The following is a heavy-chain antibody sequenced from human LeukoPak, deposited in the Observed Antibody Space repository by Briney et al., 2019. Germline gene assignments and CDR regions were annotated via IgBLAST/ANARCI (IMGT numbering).Heavy chain of an antibody. J-gene: IGHJ4*02. CDR1: GGSVSSYY. Sequence: PSETLSLTCSVSGGSVSSYYWSWIRQSPGKGLEWIGYIHNSGRTNYNPSLKSRLTISVDTSRNQFSLRLSSVTAADTAVYYCARRYSGLDYWGQGTLVTVSS. CDR3: ARRYSGLDY. V-gene: IGHV4-59*02. CDR2: IHNSGRT. D-gene: IGHD5-12*01.